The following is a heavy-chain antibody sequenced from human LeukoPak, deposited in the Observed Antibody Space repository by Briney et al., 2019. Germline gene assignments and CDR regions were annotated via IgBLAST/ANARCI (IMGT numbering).Heavy chain of an antibody. Sequence: ASVKVSCKASGYRLSYYGISWVRQAPRQRLEWMGWINAYTGNTNYAQKLQGRVTMTTDTSTSTAYMELRSLRSDDTAVYYCARAHPEYYDSSGYNPLDFWGQGTLVTVSS. CDR1: GYRLSYYG. D-gene: IGHD3-22*01. J-gene: IGHJ4*02. CDR2: INAYTGNT. V-gene: IGHV1-18*01. CDR3: ARAHPEYYDSSGYNPLDF.